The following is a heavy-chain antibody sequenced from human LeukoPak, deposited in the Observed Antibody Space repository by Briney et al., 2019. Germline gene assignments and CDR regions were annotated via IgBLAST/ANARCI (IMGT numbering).Heavy chain of an antibody. J-gene: IGHJ5*02. CDR1: GFTFSGYS. CDR2: ISTTSSYI. CDR3: ARGSLLWFGELPFDP. Sequence: GGSLRPSCAASGFTFSGYSMSWVRQAPGKGLEWVSSISTTSSYIYYADSVKGRSTISRDNAKNSLWLQMDSLRAEDTAVYYCARGSLLWFGELPFDPWGQGTLVTVSS. V-gene: IGHV3-21*01. D-gene: IGHD3-10*01.